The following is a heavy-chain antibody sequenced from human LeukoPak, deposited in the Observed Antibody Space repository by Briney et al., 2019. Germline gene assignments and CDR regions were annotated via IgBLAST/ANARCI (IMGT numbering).Heavy chain of an antibody. CDR3: ARAEKAVTGTLDS. Sequence: PSETLSLTCTVSGDSISNYYWSWIRQSPGKELEWIGYMYNRGSTIYNPSLKSRVTILTDTSKNQFSLRLTSVTAADTAVYYCARAEKAVTGTLDSWGQGTLITVSS. V-gene: IGHV4-59*01. CDR2: MYNRGST. J-gene: IGHJ4*02. CDR1: GDSISNYY. D-gene: IGHD6-19*01.